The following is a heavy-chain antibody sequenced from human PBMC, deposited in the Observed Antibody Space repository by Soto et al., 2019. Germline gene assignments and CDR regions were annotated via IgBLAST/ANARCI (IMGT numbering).Heavy chain of an antibody. J-gene: IGHJ4*02. V-gene: IGHV1-69*13. CDR1: GGTLSSYA. D-gene: IGHD3-22*01. Sequence: GASVKVSCKASGGTLSSYAISWVRQAPGQGLEWMGGIIPIFGTANYAQKFQGRVTITADESTSTAYMELSSLRSEDTAVYYCARDPTTYYYDSSGDYWGQGTLVTVSS. CDR2: IIPIFGTA. CDR3: ARDPTTYYYDSSGDY.